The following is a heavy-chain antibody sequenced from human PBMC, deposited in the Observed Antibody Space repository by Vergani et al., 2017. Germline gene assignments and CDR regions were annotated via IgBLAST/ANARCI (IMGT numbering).Heavy chain of an antibody. CDR3: ARVMNGGIYYYYMDV. CDR2: IYSGGST. J-gene: IGHJ6*03. D-gene: IGHD3-16*01. V-gene: IGHV3-53*02. Sequence: EVQLVETGGGLIQPGGSLRLSCAASGFTVSSNYMSWVRQAPGKGLEWVSVIYSGGSTYYADSVKGRFTISRDNSKNTLYLQMNRLRAEDTAVYYCARVMNGGIYYYYMDVWGKGTTVTVSS. CDR1: GFTVSSNY.